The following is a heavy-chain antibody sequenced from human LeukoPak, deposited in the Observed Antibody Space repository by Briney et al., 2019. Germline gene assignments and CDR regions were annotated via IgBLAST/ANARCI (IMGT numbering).Heavy chain of an antibody. CDR2: IYTSGST. Sequence: PSETLSLTYTVSGGSISGGRYYWSWIRQPAGKGLEWVGRIYTSGSTNYNPSLKSRVTLSVDTSKNQFSLKLSSVRAADTGVYYCARGGMPMVVTNRLSSWFDPWGQGTLVTVSS. D-gene: IGHD4/OR15-4a*01. J-gene: IGHJ5*02. V-gene: IGHV4-61*02. CDR3: ARGGMPMVVTNRLSSWFDP. CDR1: GGSISGGRYY.